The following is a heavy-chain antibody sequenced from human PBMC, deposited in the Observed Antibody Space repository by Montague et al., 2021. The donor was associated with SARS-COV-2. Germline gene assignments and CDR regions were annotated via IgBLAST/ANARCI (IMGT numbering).Heavy chain of an antibody. J-gene: IGHJ4*02. CDR3: ARHPLGYCSSTSCYVG. Sequence: SETLSLTCAVYGGSFSGYYWSCIRQPPGKGLEWIGEISHSGGTNYNPSLKSRVTISIDTSKNQFSLKLSSVTAADTAVYYCARHPLGYCSSTSCYVGWGQGTLVTVSS. D-gene: IGHD2-2*01. CDR1: GGSFSGYY. CDR2: ISHSGGT. V-gene: IGHV4-34*01.